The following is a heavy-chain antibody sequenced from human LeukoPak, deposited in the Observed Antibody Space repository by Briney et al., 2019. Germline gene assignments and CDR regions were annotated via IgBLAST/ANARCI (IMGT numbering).Heavy chain of an antibody. CDR3: VRVVVVPAAMKGYYFDY. V-gene: IGHV3-66*01. CDR1: GFTVSSNY. J-gene: IGHJ4*02. Sequence: PGGSLRLPCAASGFTVSSNYMSWVRQAPGKELEWVSVIYSGGSTYYADSVKGRFTISRDNSKNTLYLQMSSLRAEDTAVYYCVRVVVVPAAMKGYYFDYWGQGTLVTVSS. CDR2: IYSGGST. D-gene: IGHD2-2*01.